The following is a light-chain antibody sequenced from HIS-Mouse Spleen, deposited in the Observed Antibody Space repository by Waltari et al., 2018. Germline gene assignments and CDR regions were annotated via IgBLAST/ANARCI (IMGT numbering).Light chain of an antibody. CDR2: DAS. Sequence: EIVLTQSPATLSLSTVERANLSCTARQSVSSYLAWYQQKPGQAPRLLIYDASNRATGIPARFSGSGSGTDFTLTISSLEPEDFAVYYCQQRSNWLTFGGGTKVEIK. CDR1: QSVSSY. V-gene: IGKV3-11*01. CDR3: QQRSNWLT. J-gene: IGKJ4*01.